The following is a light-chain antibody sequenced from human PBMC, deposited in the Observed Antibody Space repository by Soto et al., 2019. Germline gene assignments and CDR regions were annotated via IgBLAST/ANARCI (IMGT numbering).Light chain of an antibody. CDR1: QSVSSY. CDR2: DAS. CDR3: QQRSNWPPGFT. V-gene: IGKV3-11*01. Sequence: EIVLTQSPATLSLSPGERATLSCRASQSVSSYLAWYQQKPGQAPRLLIYDASNRATGIPSRFSGSGSGTDFTLTISSLDPEDFAFYYCQQRSNWPPGFTFGPGTKVDIK. J-gene: IGKJ3*01.